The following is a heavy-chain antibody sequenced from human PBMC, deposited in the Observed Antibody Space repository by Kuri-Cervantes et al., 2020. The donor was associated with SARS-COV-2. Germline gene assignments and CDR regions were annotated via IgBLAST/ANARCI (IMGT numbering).Heavy chain of an antibody. CDR3: ASDTGYCGGDCSAFDI. V-gene: IGHV4-4*02. CDR1: GGTFSSYTI. J-gene: IGHJ3*02. Sequence: SCKASGGTFSSYTISWVRQPPGKGLEWIGEIYHSGSTNYNPSLKSRVTISVDKSKNQFSLKLSSVTAADTAVYYCASDTGYCGGDCSAFDIWGQGTMVTVSS. D-gene: IGHD2-21*02. CDR2: IYHSGST.